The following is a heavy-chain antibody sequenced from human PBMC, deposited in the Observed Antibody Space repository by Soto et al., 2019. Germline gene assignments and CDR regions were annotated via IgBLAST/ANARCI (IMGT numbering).Heavy chain of an antibody. V-gene: IGHV4-4*02. D-gene: IGHD3-10*01. CDR3: ARRSASSKLRGVVIN. CDR2: IYHSGNT. J-gene: IGHJ4*02. Sequence: QVHLQESGPDLVRPSETLSLTCSFFGGSISSDNWWSWVRQTPGKGLEWIGEIYHSGNTNYNPSLKTRVLRSVDKSKKQLSLTVASVTATDTALYSCARRSASSKLRGVVINWGQGPLVTASS. CDR1: GGSISSDNW.